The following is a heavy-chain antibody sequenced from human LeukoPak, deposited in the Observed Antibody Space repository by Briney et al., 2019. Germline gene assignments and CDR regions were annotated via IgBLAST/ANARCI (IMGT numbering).Heavy chain of an antibody. D-gene: IGHD3-22*01. V-gene: IGHV3-11*01. Sequence: PAGSLRLASAASGFSFSDYYVSWIRPPPGNGMEWDSYISSSGSTIYYADSVKGRFTISRDNAKNSLYLQMNSLRAEDTAVYYCARDPDYYDSSGSGYWGQGTLVTVSS. CDR1: GFSFSDYY. CDR2: ISSSGSTI. CDR3: ARDPDYYDSSGSGY. J-gene: IGHJ4*02.